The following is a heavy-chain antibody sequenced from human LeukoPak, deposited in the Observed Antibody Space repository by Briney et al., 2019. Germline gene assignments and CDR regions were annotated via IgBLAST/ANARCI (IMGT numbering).Heavy chain of an antibody. CDR3: ARVDYGDYIDS. Sequence: VGSLILSCAASGFTFSSYWMSWVRQVPGKGLEWVANIKQDGSEKYYVDSVKGRFTFSRDNAKNSLYLQMSSLRAEDTAVYYCARVDYGDYIDSWGQGTLVTVSS. CDR2: IKQDGSEK. D-gene: IGHD4-17*01. V-gene: IGHV3-7*04. J-gene: IGHJ4*02. CDR1: GFTFSSYW.